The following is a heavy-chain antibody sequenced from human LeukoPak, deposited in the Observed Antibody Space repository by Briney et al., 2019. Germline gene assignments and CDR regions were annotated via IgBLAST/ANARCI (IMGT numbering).Heavy chain of an antibody. CDR1: GGSFSGYY. V-gene: IGHV4-34*01. Sequence: SETLSLTCAVYGGSFSGYYWRWIRQPPGKGREWIGEINHSGSTNYNPSLKSRVTIPVDPSKNQFSLKLSSVTAGDTAVYYCGGMPSGDPPDTDYWGQGTLVTVSS. J-gene: IGHJ4*02. CDR2: INHSGST. CDR3: GGMPSGDPPDTDY. D-gene: IGHD4-17*01.